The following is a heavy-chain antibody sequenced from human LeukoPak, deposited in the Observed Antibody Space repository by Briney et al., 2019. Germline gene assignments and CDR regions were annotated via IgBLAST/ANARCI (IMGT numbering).Heavy chain of an antibody. CDR1: GFTFSNAW. CDR3: TAGLPFDY. V-gene: IGHV3-15*01. CDR2: IKTKTDGGTT. Sequence: GGSLRLSCAASGFTFSNAWMSGVRQAPGKGLEWVGRIKTKTDGGTTDYAAPVKGRFTISRDDSKNTVYLQMNSLKTEDTAVYYCTAGLPFDYWGQGALVTVSS. J-gene: IGHJ4*02.